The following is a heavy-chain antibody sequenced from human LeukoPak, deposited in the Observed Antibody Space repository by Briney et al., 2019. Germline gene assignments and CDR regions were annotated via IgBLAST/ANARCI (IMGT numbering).Heavy chain of an antibody. CDR1: GSTFSSYE. CDR3: ARAGYYYDSSGYPHFDY. D-gene: IGHD3-22*01. CDR2: ISSSGSTI. Sequence: GGSLRLSCAASGSTFSSYEMNWVRQAPGKGLEWVSYISSSGSTIYYADSVKGRFTISRDNAKNSLYLQMNSLRAEDTAVYYCARAGYYYDSSGYPHFDYWGQGTLVTVSS. J-gene: IGHJ4*02. V-gene: IGHV3-48*03.